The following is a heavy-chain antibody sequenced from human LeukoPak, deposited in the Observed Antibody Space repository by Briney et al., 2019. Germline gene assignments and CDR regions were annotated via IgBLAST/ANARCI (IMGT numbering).Heavy chain of an antibody. Sequence: PWASVKVSCKASGYTFTSYGISWVRQAPGQGLEWMGWISAYNGNTNYAQKLQGRVTMTTDTSTSTAYMELRSLRSDDTAVYYCARGRLVVGANPLDYWGQGTLVTVSS. J-gene: IGHJ4*02. CDR2: ISAYNGNT. V-gene: IGHV1-18*01. CDR3: ARGRLVVGANPLDY. CDR1: GYTFTSYG. D-gene: IGHD1-26*01.